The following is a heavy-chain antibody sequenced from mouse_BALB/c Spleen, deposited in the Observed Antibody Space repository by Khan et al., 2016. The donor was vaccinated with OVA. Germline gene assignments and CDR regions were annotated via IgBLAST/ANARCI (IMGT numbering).Heavy chain of an antibody. CDR3: ARGTTTSYWYFDV. V-gene: IGHV1-61*01. CDR2: IHPSDSET. D-gene: IGHD1-1*01. J-gene: IGHJ1*01. CDR1: GYSFTSYW. Sequence: QVQLQQPGAELVWPGGSVKLSCKASGYSFTSYWMNWMKQRPGQGLEWIGIIHPSDSETRLNQRFRDKATLTVDKSSSTAYMQLNSPTSDDSAVYYCARGTTTSYWYFDVWGAGTTVTVSS.